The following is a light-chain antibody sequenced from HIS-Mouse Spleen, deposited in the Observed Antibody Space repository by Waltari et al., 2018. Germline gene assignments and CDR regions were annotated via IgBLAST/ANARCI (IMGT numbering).Light chain of an antibody. CDR3: SSYAGSNNPYV. CDR1: SSDVGGSNY. CDR2: EVS. V-gene: IGLV2-8*01. Sequence: QSALTQPPSASGSPGQSVTISCPGTSSDVGGSNYVSLYQQHPGKAPKLMIYEVSKRPSGVPDRFSGSKSGNTASLTVSGLQAEDEADYYCSSYAGSNNPYVFGTGTKVTVL. J-gene: IGLJ1*01.